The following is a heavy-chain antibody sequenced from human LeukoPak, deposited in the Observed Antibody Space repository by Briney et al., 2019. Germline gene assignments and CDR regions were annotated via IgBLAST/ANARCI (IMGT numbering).Heavy chain of an antibody. D-gene: IGHD2-2*01. V-gene: IGHV4-34*01. Sequence: SETLSLTCAVYGGSFSGYYWSWIRQPPGKGLERIGEINHSGSTNYNPSLKSRVTISVDTSKNQFSLKLSSVTATDTAVYYCARVPSDCSSTSCYLRRRDYYYYMDVWGKGTTVTVSS. J-gene: IGHJ6*03. CDR1: GGSFSGYY. CDR2: INHSGST. CDR3: ARVPSDCSSTSCYLRRRDYYYYMDV.